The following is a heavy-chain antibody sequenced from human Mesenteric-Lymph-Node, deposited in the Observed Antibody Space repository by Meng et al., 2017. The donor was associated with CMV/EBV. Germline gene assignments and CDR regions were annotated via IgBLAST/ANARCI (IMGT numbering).Heavy chain of an antibody. V-gene: IGHV4-34*01. J-gene: IGHJ4*02. CDR3: ARHQRWLKSEGGFNY. CDR2: INHSGST. D-gene: IGHD4-23*01. Sequence: VWVQRVGAGRLKPSETLSLTCAVYGGSCSGYYWSWLRQPPGKGLEWIGEINHSGSTNYTPSLKSRVTISVDTSKNQFSLKLSSVTAADTAVYYCARHQRWLKSEGGFNYWGQGTLVTVSS. CDR1: GGSCSGYY.